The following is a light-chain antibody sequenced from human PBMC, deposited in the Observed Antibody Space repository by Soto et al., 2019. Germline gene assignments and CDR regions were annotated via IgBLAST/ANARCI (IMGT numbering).Light chain of an antibody. V-gene: IGLV1-44*01. CDR3: AAWDDSLSHVV. J-gene: IGLJ2*01. Sequence: QSVLTQPPSASGAPGQRVTISCSGSSSNIGRNTVNWYQQVPGTAPKLLIYSNNQRPSGVPDRFSGSKSGTSASLAISGLQSEDEADYYCAAWDDSLSHVVFGGGTQLTVL. CDR2: SNN. CDR1: SSNIGRNT.